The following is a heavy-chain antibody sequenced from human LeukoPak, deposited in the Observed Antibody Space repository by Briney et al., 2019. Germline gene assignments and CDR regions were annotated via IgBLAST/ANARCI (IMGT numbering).Heavy chain of an antibody. J-gene: IGHJ4*02. CDR1: GFTFSSYS. CDR2: ISSSSSYI. CDR3: ARDLGGNYDSSGYYFDY. V-gene: IGHV3-21*01. D-gene: IGHD3-22*01. Sequence: GGSLRLSCAASGFTFSSYSMNWVRQAPGKGLEWVSSISSSSSYIYYADSVKGRFTISRDNAKNSLYLQMNSLRAEDTAVYYCARDLGGNYDSSGYYFDYWGQGTLVTVSS.